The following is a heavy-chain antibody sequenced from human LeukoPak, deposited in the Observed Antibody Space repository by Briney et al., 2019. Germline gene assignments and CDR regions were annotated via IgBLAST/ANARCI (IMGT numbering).Heavy chain of an antibody. CDR2: IIPIFGAA. CDR1: GGTFSSYA. Sequence: SVKVSCKASGGTFSSYAISWVRQAPGQGLEWMGGIIPIFGAANYAQKFQGRVTITADESTSTAYMELSSLRSEDTAVYYCARGGVGATYFDYWGQGTLVTVSS. CDR3: ARGGVGATYFDY. V-gene: IGHV1-69*01. J-gene: IGHJ4*02. D-gene: IGHD1-26*01.